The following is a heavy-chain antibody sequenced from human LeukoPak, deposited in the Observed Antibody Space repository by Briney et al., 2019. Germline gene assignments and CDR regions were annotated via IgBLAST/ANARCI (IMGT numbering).Heavy chain of an antibody. CDR3: AREFSSSWYSTLELIPGGH. D-gene: IGHD6-13*01. CDR2: ISSSSSYI. CDR1: GFTFSSYP. V-gene: IGHV3-21*01. J-gene: IGHJ4*02. Sequence: GGSLRLSCAASGFTFSSYPMHWVRQAPGKGLEWVSSISSSSSYIYYADSVKGRFTISRDNAKNSLYLQMNSLRAEDTAVYYCAREFSSSWYSTLELIPGGHWGQGTLVTVSS.